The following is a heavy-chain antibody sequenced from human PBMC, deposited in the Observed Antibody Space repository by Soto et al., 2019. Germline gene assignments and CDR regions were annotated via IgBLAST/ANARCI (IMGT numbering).Heavy chain of an antibody. J-gene: IGHJ4*02. CDR1: EYTFTDFY. V-gene: IGHV1-2*04. D-gene: IGHD1-26*01. CDR2: INPNSGGT. CDR3: ARGGRYFFXY. Sequence: ASVKVSCKASEYTFTDFYIHWVRQAPGQGLEWMGWINPNSGGTKYVQKFQGWVTMTRDTSISTAYMELSRLRSDDTAVYYCARGGRYFFXYWGQGALVXVSS.